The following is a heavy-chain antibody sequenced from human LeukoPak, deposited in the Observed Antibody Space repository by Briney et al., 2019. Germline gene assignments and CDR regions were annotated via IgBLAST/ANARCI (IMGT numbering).Heavy chain of an antibody. CDR2: ISGSGGST. J-gene: IGHJ4*02. CDR1: GLTFSSYA. Sequence: GGSLRLSCAASGLTFSSYAMSWVRQAPGKGLEWVSAISGSGGSTYYADSVKGRFTIPRDNSKNTLYLQMNSLRAEDTAVYYCANDSIAVAGNWGQGTLVTVSS. CDR3: ANDSIAVAGN. D-gene: IGHD6-19*01. V-gene: IGHV3-23*01.